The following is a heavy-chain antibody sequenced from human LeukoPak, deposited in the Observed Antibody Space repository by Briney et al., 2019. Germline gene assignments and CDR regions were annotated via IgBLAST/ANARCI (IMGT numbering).Heavy chain of an antibody. D-gene: IGHD3-16*01. Sequence: PPGGSLRLSCAASGFTFSIYEMNWVRQAPGKGPEWVSYISSSGSPVYYADSVKGRFTISRDNAKNSLFLQMNSLRAEDTAVYYCARDWGRGGHWGQGTLVTVSS. V-gene: IGHV3-48*03. CDR1: GFTFSIYE. CDR3: ARDWGRGGH. J-gene: IGHJ4*02. CDR2: ISSSGSPV.